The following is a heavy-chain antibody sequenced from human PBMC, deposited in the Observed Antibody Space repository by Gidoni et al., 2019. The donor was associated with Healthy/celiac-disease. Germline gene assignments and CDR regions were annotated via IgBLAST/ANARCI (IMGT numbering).Heavy chain of an antibody. D-gene: IGHD3-16*01. Sequence: QVQLQQWGAGLLKPSETLSLTCAVSGGSFSGYYWSWIRQPPGKGLEWIGEINHSGSTNYNPSLKSRVTISVDTSKNQFSLKLSSVTAADTAVYYCARVVWGWFDYWGQGTLVTASS. CDR2: INHSGST. CDR3: ARVVWGWFDY. CDR1: GGSFSGYY. J-gene: IGHJ4*02. V-gene: IGHV4-34*01.